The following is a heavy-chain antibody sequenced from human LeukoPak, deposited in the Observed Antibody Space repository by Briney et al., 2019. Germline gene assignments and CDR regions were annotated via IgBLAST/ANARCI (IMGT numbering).Heavy chain of an antibody. CDR3: ARETRSGSYLTDAFDI. V-gene: IGHV1-69*05. D-gene: IGHD1-26*01. Sequence: SVKVSCKASGGTFSSYAISWVRQAPGQGLEWMGGIIPIFGTANYAQKFQGRVTITTDESTSTAYMELSSLRSEDTAVYYCARETRSGSYLTDAFDIWGQGTLVTVSS. J-gene: IGHJ4*02. CDR1: GGTFSSYA. CDR2: IIPIFGTA.